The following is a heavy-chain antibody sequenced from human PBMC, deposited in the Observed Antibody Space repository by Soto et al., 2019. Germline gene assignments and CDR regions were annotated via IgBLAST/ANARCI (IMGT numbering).Heavy chain of an antibody. J-gene: IGHJ6*02. V-gene: IGHV3-33*01. Sequence: GGSLRLSCAASGFTFSSYGMHWVRQAPGKGLGWVAIIWYDGSNKYYADSVKVRFTIYRDKSKNTLYLQMNSLRAEDTAEYYCARDTMCHYYYGIDVWGQGTTVTVSS. D-gene: IGHD1-1*01. CDR1: GFTFSSYG. CDR3: ARDTMCHYYYGIDV. CDR2: IWYDGSNK.